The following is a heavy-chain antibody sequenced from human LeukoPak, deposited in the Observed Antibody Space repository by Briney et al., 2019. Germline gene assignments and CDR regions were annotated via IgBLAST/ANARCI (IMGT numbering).Heavy chain of an antibody. CDR3: VKDLGYGDGLWASPFDY. J-gene: IGHJ4*02. CDR1: GFTLGSYA. D-gene: IGHD4-17*01. CDR2: ISTSGGST. Sequence: PGGSLRLSCSASGFTLGSYAMHWVRQAPGKGLEYVSAISTSGGSTYYADSVKCRFTISRDNSKNTLYLQMSSLRAEDTAVYYCVKDLGYGDGLWASPFDYWGQGTLVTVSS. V-gene: IGHV3-64D*06.